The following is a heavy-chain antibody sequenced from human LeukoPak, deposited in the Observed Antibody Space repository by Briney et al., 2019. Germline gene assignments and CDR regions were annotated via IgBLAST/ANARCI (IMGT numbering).Heavy chain of an antibody. CDR3: ARFQAAQLPYYMDV. D-gene: IGHD2-2*01. Sequence: SETLSLTCTVSGGSISSYYWSWIRQPAGKGLEWIGRIYTSGSTNYNPSLKSRVTMSVDTSKNQFSLKLSSVTAADTAVYYCARFQAAQLPYYMDVWGKGTTVTVSS. J-gene: IGHJ6*03. CDR2: IYTSGST. CDR1: GGSISSYY. V-gene: IGHV4-4*07.